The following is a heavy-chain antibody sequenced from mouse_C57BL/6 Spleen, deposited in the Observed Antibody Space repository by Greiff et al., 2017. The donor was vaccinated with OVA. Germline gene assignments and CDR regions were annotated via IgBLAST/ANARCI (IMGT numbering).Heavy chain of an antibody. D-gene: IGHD1-1*01. V-gene: IGHV5-4*01. CDR2: ISDGGSYT. J-gene: IGHJ2*01. CDR3: ARDHYYYGSSFYY. CDR1: GFTFSSYA. Sequence: EVMLVESGGGLVKPGGSLKLSCAASGFTFSSYAMSWVRQTPEKRLEWVATISDGGSYTYYPDNVKGRFTISRDNAKNNLYLQMSQLKSEDTAMYYCARDHYYYGSSFYYWGTGTTLSVSS.